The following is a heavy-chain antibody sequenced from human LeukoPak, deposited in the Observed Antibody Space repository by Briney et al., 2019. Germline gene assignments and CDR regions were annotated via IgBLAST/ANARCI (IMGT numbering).Heavy chain of an antibody. J-gene: IGHJ3*02. CDR1: GFTFSSYD. Sequence: PGGSLRLSCAASGFTFSSYDMHWVRQATGKGLEWVSAIGTAGDTYYPGSVKGRFTISRENAKNSLYLQMNSLRAGDTAVYYCARALRDTGAFDIWGQGTMFTVSS. CDR3: ARALRDTGAFDI. CDR2: IGTAGDT. D-gene: IGHD1-14*01. V-gene: IGHV3-13*01.